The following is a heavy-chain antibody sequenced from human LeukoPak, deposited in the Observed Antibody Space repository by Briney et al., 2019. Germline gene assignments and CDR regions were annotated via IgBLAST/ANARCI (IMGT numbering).Heavy chain of an antibody. J-gene: IGHJ4*02. D-gene: IGHD4-17*01. Sequence: SCKASGGTFSSYGMHWVRQAPGKGLEWVAVISYDGSNKYYADSVKGRFTISRDNSKNTLYLQMNSLRAEDTAVYYCANRYGDFDYWGQGTLVTVSS. CDR3: ANRYGDFDY. CDR1: GGTFSSYG. CDR2: ISYDGSNK. V-gene: IGHV3-30*18.